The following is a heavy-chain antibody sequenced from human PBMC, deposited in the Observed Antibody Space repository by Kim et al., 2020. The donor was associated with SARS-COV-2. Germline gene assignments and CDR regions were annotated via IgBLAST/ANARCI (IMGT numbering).Heavy chain of an antibody. V-gene: IGHV3-9*01. Sequence: GGSLRLSCAASGFTFDDYAMHWVRQAPGKGLEWVSGISWNSGSIGYADSVKGRFTISRDNAKNSLYLQMNSLRAEDTALYYCAKGKTPQRDYVWGSYRMSGNYFDYWGQGTLVTVSS. D-gene: IGHD3-16*02. CDR1: GFTFDDYA. CDR2: ISWNSGSI. J-gene: IGHJ4*02. CDR3: AKGKTPQRDYVWGSYRMSGNYFDY.